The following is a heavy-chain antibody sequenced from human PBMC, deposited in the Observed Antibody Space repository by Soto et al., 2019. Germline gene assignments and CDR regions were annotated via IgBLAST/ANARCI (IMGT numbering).Heavy chain of an antibody. CDR3: VREPRYCSGGSCSTMGDAFDI. J-gene: IGHJ3*02. CDR1: GFTFARYC. CDR2: INQDGRER. D-gene: IGHD2-15*01. V-gene: IGHV3-7*01. Sequence: SGGSLRLSCATSGFTFARYCMNWVRQAPGKGLEWVANINQDGRERFYVDSVKGRFTISRDNAKNSLYLQMNSLRAEDSAVYYCVREPRYCSGGSCSTMGDAFDIWGQGTMVTVSS.